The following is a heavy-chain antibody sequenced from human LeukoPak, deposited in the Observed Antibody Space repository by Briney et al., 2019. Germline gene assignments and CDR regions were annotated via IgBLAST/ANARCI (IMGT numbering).Heavy chain of an antibody. CDR2: IYYSGST. CDR1: GGSISSYY. CDR3: ARSWGTTMIAD. J-gene: IGHJ4*02. V-gene: IGHV4-59*01. Sequence: SETLSLTCTVSGGSISSYYWNWIRQPPGKGLEWIGYIYYSGSTNYNPSLKSRVTISVDTSKNQFSLKLSSVTAADTAVYYCARSWGTTMIADWGQGTLVTVSS. D-gene: IGHD3-22*01.